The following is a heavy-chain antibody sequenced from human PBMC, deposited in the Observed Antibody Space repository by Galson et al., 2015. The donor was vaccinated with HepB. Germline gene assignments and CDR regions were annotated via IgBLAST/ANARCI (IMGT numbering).Heavy chain of an antibody. Sequence: SVKVSCKASGYTFTSYGISWVRQAPGQGLEWMGWISAYNGNTNYAQKLQGRVTMTTDTSTSTAYMELRSLRSDDTAVYYCARDVERYYDFWSGYFPYYFDYWGQGTLVTASS. CDR2: ISAYNGNT. J-gene: IGHJ4*02. V-gene: IGHV1-18*01. CDR1: GYTFTSYG. D-gene: IGHD3-3*01. CDR3: ARDVERYYDFWSGYFPYYFDY.